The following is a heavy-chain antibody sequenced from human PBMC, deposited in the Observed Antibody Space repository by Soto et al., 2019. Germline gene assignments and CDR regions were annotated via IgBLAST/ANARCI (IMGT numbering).Heavy chain of an antibody. CDR3: ARYMYYDFWSGYWRAGDYYYGMDV. V-gene: IGHV4-39*01. CDR1: GGSISSSSYY. J-gene: IGHJ6*02. CDR2: IYYSGST. D-gene: IGHD3-3*01. Sequence: SETLSLTCTVSGGSISSSSYYWGWIRQPPGKGLEWIGSIYYSGSTYYNPSLKSRVTISVDTSKNQFSLKLSSVTAADTAVYYCARYMYYDFWSGYWRAGDYYYGMDVWGQGTTVTVSS.